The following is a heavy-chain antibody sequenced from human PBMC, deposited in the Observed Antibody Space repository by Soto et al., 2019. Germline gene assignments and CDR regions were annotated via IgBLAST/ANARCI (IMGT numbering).Heavy chain of an antibody. J-gene: IGHJ5*02. CDR2: IYWDDDK. Sequence: QITLKESGPPLVKPTQTLTLTCTFSGFSLSTSGVGVGWIRQPPGKALEWLALIYWDDDKRYSPSLKSRLTITKDTSKNQVVLTMTNMDPVDTATYYCAHSLVGYCSGGSCYSNWFDPWGQGTLVTVSS. CDR1: GFSLSTSGVG. D-gene: IGHD2-15*01. CDR3: AHSLVGYCSGGSCYSNWFDP. V-gene: IGHV2-5*02.